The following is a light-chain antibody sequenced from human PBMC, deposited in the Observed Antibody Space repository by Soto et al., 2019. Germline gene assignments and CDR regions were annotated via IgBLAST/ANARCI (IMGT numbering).Light chain of an antibody. CDR1: QGVGSF. CDR3: QQRGNWPT. V-gene: IGKV3-11*01. J-gene: IGKJ5*01. CDR2: DAS. Sequence: EIVLTQSPGTLSSSPGERATLSCRASQGVGSFLAWYQQRPGQAPRLLIYDASNRATGIPARFSGSGSGTVFTLTISSLEPEDFALYYCQQRGNWPTFGQGTRLEIK.